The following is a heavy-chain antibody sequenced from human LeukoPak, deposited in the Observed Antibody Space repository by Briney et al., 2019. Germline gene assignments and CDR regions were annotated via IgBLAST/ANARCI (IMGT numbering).Heavy chain of an antibody. Sequence: GGSLRLSCAASGFTFSDYCMSWVRQAPGKGLEWVANIKQHGTKIYYVDSVKGRFTISRDNAKNSLSLQMNSLRAEDTAVYYCARRASDYSSGWYFDWYLDLWGRGTLVTVSS. CDR1: GFTFSDYC. J-gene: IGHJ2*01. CDR3: ARRASDYSSGWYFDWYLDL. D-gene: IGHD6-19*01. CDR2: IKQHGTKI. V-gene: IGHV3-7*01.